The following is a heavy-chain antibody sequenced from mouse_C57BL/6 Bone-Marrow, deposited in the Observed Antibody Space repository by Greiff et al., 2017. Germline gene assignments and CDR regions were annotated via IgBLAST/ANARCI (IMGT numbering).Heavy chain of an antibody. Sequence: EVQLQQSGPELVKPGASVKISCKASGYTFTDYYMNWVKQSHGKSLEWIGDINPNNGGTSYNQKFKGKATLTVDKSSSTAYMELRSLTSEDSAVYYCGSRNYAMDYWGQGTSVTVSS. CDR1: GYTFTDYY. J-gene: IGHJ4*01. CDR2: INPNNGGT. V-gene: IGHV1-26*01. CDR3: GSRNYAMDY.